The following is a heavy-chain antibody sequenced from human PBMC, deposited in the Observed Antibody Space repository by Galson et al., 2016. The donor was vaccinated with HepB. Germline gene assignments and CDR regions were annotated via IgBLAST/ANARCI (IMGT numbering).Heavy chain of an antibody. V-gene: IGHV3-30*18. CDR1: GFTFNRRG. CDR2: DSMDGRRK. J-gene: IGHJ4*02. D-gene: IGHD2/OR15-2a*01. Sequence: SLRLSCAASGFTFNRRGMHWVRQAPGKGLEWVAADSMDGRRKFYADSVKGRFTISRDNSNNMLFLQMSSLRVDDTAVYYCAKRHEYCPPVGCSVDYWGQGTQVTVSS. CDR3: AKRHEYCPPVGCSVDY.